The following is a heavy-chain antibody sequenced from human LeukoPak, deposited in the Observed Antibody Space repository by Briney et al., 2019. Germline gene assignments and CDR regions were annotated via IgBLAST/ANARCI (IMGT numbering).Heavy chain of an antibody. J-gene: IGHJ4*02. D-gene: IGHD2-2*02. CDR3: ARGPYTGFDY. CDR1: GGPISSYY. V-gene: IGHV4-59*01. Sequence: SETLSLTCTVSGGPISSYYWSWIRQPPGKGLEWIGYIYYSGSTNYNPSLKSRVTISVDTSKNQFSLKLSSVTAADTAVYYCARGPYTGFDYWGQGTLVTVSS. CDR2: IYYSGST.